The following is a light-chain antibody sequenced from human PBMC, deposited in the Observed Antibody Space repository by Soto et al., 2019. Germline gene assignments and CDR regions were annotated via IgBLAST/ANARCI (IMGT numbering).Light chain of an antibody. J-gene: IGLJ3*02. Sequence: QSVLTQPPSVSGAPGQRVTISCTGSSSNSGAGHDVHWYQQLPGTAPKLLIFGNINRPSGVPDRFSGSKSGTSASLAIPGLQAEDEADYYCQSYDDSLSAWVFGGGTKLTVL. V-gene: IGLV1-40*01. CDR1: SSNSGAGHD. CDR3: QSYDDSLSAWV. CDR2: GNI.